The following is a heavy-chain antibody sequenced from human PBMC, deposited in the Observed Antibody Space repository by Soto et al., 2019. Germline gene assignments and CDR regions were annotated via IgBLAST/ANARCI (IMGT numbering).Heavy chain of an antibody. Sequence: GESLKISCKASGYSFTSYWIGWVRQTPGKGLELMVIILPDDSDTKYSPSFQGRVTISAYRSMTTAYLHLRSLEASDSATYLCARQGFSKHYFYAADXWGQGTPVTVS. J-gene: IGHJ6*02. CDR2: ILPDDSDT. CDR1: GYSFTSYW. V-gene: IGHV5-51*01. CDR3: ARQGFSKHYFYAADX. D-gene: IGHD6-13*01.